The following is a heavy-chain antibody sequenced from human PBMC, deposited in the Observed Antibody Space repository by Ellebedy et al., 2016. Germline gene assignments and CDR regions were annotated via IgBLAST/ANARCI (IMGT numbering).Heavy chain of an antibody. CDR3: ATERGTAVANPDS. V-gene: IGHV1-2*02. Sequence: ASVQVSCXASGYTFTGYYMHWVRPAPGQGLEWMGWVNPNSGDTHYAQNFQGRVTLTRDTSISTAYMELRRLRSDDTAVYYCATERGTAVANPDSWGQGTLVTVSS. D-gene: IGHD6-19*01. J-gene: IGHJ4*02. CDR2: VNPNSGDT. CDR1: GYTFTGYY.